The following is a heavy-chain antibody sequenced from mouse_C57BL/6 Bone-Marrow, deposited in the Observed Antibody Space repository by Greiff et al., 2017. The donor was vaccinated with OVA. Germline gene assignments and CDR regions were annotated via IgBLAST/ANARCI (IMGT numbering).Heavy chain of an antibody. CDR2: IYPGSGNI. CDR1: GYTFTDYY. Sequence: QVTLKESGAELVRPGASVKLSCKASGYTFTDYYISWVKQRPGQGLEWIARIYPGSGNIYYNEKFKGKATLTAEKSSSTAYMQLSSLTSDDSAVYVCARSERLRDYFDYWGQGTTLTVSS. V-gene: IGHV1-76*01. CDR3: ARSERLRDYFDY. J-gene: IGHJ2*01. D-gene: IGHD2-2*01.